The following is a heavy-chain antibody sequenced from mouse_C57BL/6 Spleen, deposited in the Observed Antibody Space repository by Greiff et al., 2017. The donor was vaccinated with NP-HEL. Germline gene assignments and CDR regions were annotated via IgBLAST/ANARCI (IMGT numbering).Heavy chain of an antibody. V-gene: IGHV10-1*01. D-gene: IGHD2-1*01. CDR1: GFSFNTYA. CDR3: VRHLGNWAMDY. Sequence: EVHLVESGGGLVQPKGSLKLSCAASGFSFNTYAMNWVSQAPGKGLEWVARIRSKSNNYATYYADSVKDRFTISRDDSESMLYLQMNNLKTEDTAMYYCVRHLGNWAMDYWGQGTSVTVSS. J-gene: IGHJ4*01. CDR2: IRSKSNNYAT.